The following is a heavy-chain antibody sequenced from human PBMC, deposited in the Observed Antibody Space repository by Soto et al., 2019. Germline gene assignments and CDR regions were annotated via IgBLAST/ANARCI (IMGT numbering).Heavy chain of an antibody. D-gene: IGHD1-1*01. Sequence: ASETLSLTCSVSGGSVSNKTYYWSWIRQPPGKRLEWIGYVYYSGTTNYNPSLKSRVTISVDLSKNQFSLRLSSVTTADTALYYCARDLGTTKALAYWGQGTLVTVSS. J-gene: IGHJ4*02. V-gene: IGHV4-61*01. CDR1: GGSVSNKTYY. CDR2: VYYSGTT. CDR3: ARDLGTTKALAY.